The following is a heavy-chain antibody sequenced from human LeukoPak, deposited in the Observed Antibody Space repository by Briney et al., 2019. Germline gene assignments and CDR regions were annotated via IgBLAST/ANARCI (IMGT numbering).Heavy chain of an antibody. CDR3: ARGPPDSQWLVWYYFDY. V-gene: IGHV4-59*07. CDR2: IYYSGST. CDR1: GGSISNYY. J-gene: IGHJ4*02. D-gene: IGHD6-19*01. Sequence: PSDTLSLTCAVSGGSISNYYWSWIRQPPGKGLEWIGYIYYSGSTKYNSALKGRVTISVDTSKNQFSLFLSSVTAADTAVYYCARGPPDSQWLVWYYFDYWGQGTLVTVSS.